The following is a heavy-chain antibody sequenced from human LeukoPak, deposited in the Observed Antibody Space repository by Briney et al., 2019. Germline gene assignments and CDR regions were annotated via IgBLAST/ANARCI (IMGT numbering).Heavy chain of an antibody. CDR3: ARANMVRGVGLFFDRNWFDP. J-gene: IGHJ5*02. D-gene: IGHD3-10*01. Sequence: SETLSLTCTVSGYSISSGFYWGWIRQPPGKGLEWIGSIHHSGSTYYKSSLKSRVTISVDTSKNQFSLKLSSVTAADTAVYYCARANMVRGVGLFFDRNWFDPWGQGTLVTVSS. CDR1: GYSISSGFY. V-gene: IGHV4-38-2*02. CDR2: IHHSGST.